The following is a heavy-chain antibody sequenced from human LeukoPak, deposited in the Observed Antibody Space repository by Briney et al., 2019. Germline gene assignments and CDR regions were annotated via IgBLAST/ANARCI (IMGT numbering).Heavy chain of an antibody. V-gene: IGHV4-59*01. CDR3: ARANYIAARPYYLDY. J-gene: IGHJ4*02. CDR1: GGSISSYY. D-gene: IGHD6-6*01. Sequence: SETLSLTCTVSGGSISSYYWSWIRQPPGKGLEWIGYIYYSGSTNYNPSLKSRVTISVDTSKNQFSLKLSSVTAADTAVYYCARANYIAARPYYLDYWGQGTLVTVSS. CDR2: IYYSGST.